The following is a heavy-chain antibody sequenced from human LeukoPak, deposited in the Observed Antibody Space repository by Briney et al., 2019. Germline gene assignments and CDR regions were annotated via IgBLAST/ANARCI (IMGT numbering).Heavy chain of an antibody. V-gene: IGHV4-30-4*01. Sequence: SSETLSLTCTVSGGSISSGDYYWRWIRQPPGRGVEWIGYIYYSGSTYYNQSLKSRVTISVDTSKNQYSLKLSSVTAADTALYYCARDLLLDWYFDLWGRGALVTVSS. J-gene: IGHJ2*01. CDR1: GGSISSGDYY. D-gene: IGHD2-15*01. CDR3: ARDLLLDWYFDL. CDR2: IYYSGST.